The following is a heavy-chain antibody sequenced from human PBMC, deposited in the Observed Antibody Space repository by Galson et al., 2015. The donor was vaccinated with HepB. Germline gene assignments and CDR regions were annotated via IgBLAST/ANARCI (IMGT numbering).Heavy chain of an antibody. CDR3: ARGPLSGWYYYYYGMDV. Sequence: SVKVSCKASGYTFTSYAMHWVRQAPGQRLEWMGWINAGNGNTKYSQKFQGRVTITRDTSASTAYMELSSLRSEDTAVYYCARGPLSGWYYYYYGMDVWGQGTTVTVSS. CDR1: GYTFTSYA. CDR2: INAGNGNT. D-gene: IGHD6-19*01. V-gene: IGHV1-3*01. J-gene: IGHJ6*02.